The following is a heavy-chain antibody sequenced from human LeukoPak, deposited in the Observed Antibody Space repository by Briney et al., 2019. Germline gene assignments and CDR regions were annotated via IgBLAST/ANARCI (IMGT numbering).Heavy chain of an antibody. CDR1: GFTFSSYA. D-gene: IGHD3-3*01. J-gene: IGHJ4*02. Sequence: GGSLRLSCAASGFTFSSYAMTWVRQAPGKGLEWVATISGSGGSTYYADSVKGRLTISRDNTKNTLYLQMNSLRADDTAMYYCAKADFDFWRGYKKGDYWGQGTLVTVSS. V-gene: IGHV3-23*01. CDR3: AKADFDFWRGYKKGDY. CDR2: ISGSGGST.